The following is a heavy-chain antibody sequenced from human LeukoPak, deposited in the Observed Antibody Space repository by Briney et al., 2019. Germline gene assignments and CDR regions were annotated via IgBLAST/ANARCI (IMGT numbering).Heavy chain of an antibody. CDR2: FSAYNGNT. CDR3: AYESSAYYVY. J-gene: IGHJ4*02. V-gene: IGHV1-18*01. D-gene: IGHD3-22*01. CDR1: GYTFTRNG. Sequence: ASVKISCKASGYTFTRNGISWVRQAPGEGLEWMGWFSAYNGNTNYAQKFQRRVTMTTDTPTSTAYMELRSLRSDDTAVYYCAYESSAYYVYWGQGTLVTVSS.